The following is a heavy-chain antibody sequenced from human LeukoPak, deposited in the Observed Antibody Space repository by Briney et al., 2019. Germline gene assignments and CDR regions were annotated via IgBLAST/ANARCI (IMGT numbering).Heavy chain of an antibody. V-gene: IGHV3-74*01. Sequence: GGSLRLSCVVSGFTFSTYWMHWVRQAPGKGLVWVSRINGDGRETTYGDSVKGRFTISRDNAKNTLFLQMNSLRAEDTAVFYCARGGPGAYFDYWGPGTLVTVSS. J-gene: IGHJ4*02. CDR3: ARGGPGAYFDY. CDR2: INGDGRET. D-gene: IGHD1-14*01. CDR1: GFTFSTYW.